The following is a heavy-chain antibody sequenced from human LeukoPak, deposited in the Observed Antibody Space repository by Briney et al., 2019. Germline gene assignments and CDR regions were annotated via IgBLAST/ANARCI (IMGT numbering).Heavy chain of an antibody. D-gene: IGHD3-22*01. V-gene: IGHV3-15*01. CDR2: IKSKTDGGTT. Sequence: PGGSLRLSCAASGFTFSSYDMSWVRQAPGKGLEWVGRIKSKTDGGTTDYAAPVKGRFTISRDDSKNTLYLQMNSLKTEDTAVYYCTTVSYYYDSSGYYRDYWGQGTLVTVSS. CDR3: TTVSYYYDSSGYYRDY. CDR1: GFTFSSYD. J-gene: IGHJ4*02.